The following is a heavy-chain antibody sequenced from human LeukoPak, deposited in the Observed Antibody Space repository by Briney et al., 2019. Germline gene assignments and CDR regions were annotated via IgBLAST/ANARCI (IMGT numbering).Heavy chain of an antibody. Sequence: ASVKVSCKASGYTFTGYYMHWVRQAPGQGLEWMGWINPNSGGTNYAQKFQGRVTMTRDTSISTAYMELSRLRSDDTAVYYCARVPVAMIGWPVDYWGQGTLVTVSS. CDR2: INPNSGGT. V-gene: IGHV1-2*02. D-gene: IGHD5-12*01. J-gene: IGHJ4*02. CDR3: ARVPVAMIGWPVDY. CDR1: GYTFTGYY.